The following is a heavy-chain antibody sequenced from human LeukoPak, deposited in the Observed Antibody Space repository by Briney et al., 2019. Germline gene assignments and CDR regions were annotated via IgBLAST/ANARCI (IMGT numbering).Heavy chain of an antibody. D-gene: IGHD3-10*01. CDR2: IHYSGTA. V-gene: IGHV4-59*01. CDR1: DGSITNYD. CDR3: ARASGGSGRVAFDI. Sequence: PSETLSLTCTVSDGSITNYDWSWVRQPPGKGPEFIGYIHYSGTANYNPSLRSRVTISIDTSKKHFFLKLKSVTAADTAVYYCARASGGSGRVAFDIWGQGTMVTVSS. J-gene: IGHJ3*02.